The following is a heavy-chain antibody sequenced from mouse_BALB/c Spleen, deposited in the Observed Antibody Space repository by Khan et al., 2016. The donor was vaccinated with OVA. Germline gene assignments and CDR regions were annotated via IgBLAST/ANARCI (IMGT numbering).Heavy chain of an antibody. Sequence: VELVESGAELVRPGVSVKISCKGSGYTFTDFTMHWVKQSHAMSLEWIGVISTYYGDATYNQKFKDKATMTVDKSSSTAYMELARLTSEDSAISSFTRGGGGNRFAYWGQGTLVTVAA. CDR2: ISTYYGDA. CDR3: TRGGGGNRFAY. J-gene: IGHJ3*01. V-gene: IGHV1S137*01. CDR1: GYTFTDFT.